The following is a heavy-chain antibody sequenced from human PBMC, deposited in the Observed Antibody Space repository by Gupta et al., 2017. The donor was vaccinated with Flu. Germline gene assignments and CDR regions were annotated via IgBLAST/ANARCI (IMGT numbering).Heavy chain of an antibody. V-gene: IGHV3-23*01. CDR3: AKGGIRITIFGVVISRNWYFDL. J-gene: IGHJ2*01. CDR1: GFTFSSYA. D-gene: IGHD3-3*01. CDR2: ISGSGGST. Sequence: EVQLLESGGGLVQPGGSLRLSCAASGFTFSSYAMSWVRQAPGKGLEWVSAISGSGGSTYYADSVKGRFTISRDNSKNTLYLQMNSLRAEDTAVYYCAKGGIRITIFGVVISRNWYFDLWGRGTLVTVSS.